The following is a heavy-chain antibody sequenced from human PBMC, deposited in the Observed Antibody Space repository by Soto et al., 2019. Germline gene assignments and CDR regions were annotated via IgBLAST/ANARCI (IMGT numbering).Heavy chain of an antibody. J-gene: IGHJ4*01. V-gene: IGHV4-31*03. CDR2: IHYSGVT. D-gene: IGHD2-15*01. CDR3: ARLDFCYDY. CDR1: VGAITNDGYY. Sequence: QVQLQESGPGLVKPSQTLSLTCNVSVGAITNDGYYWSWIRQHPGKALEWIGNIHYSGVTYYNPTLKSRAAISVDISKHQFSLKLNSVTAADTAVYYCARLDFCYDYWGHGIQVTVSS.